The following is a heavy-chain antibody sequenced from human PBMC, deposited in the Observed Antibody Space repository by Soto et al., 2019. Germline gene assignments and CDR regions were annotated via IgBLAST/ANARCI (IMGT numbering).Heavy chain of an antibody. Sequence: SETLSLTCTVSGGSIINYYWSWIRQPPGKGLEWIGYIYYSGTTSYNPSLRSRVTISVDTSKNQFSLRLNSVTAADTAVYYCARQVVDGTVAGSGSFDYWGQGTLVTVSS. CDR3: ARQVVDGTVAGSGSFDY. J-gene: IGHJ4*02. V-gene: IGHV4-59*08. CDR2: IYYSGTT. CDR1: GGSIINYY. D-gene: IGHD3-10*01.